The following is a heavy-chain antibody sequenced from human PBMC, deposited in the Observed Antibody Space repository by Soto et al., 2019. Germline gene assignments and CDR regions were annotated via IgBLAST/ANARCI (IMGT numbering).Heavy chain of an antibody. CDR1: GGTFSSYT. J-gene: IGHJ4*02. Sequence: QVQLVQSGAEVKKPGSSVKVSCKASGGTFSSYTISWVRQAPGQGLEWMGRIIPILGIANYAQKFQGRVTITADKSTSTAYMELSSLRSEDTAVYYCARGTSSSVQTLLDYWGPGTLVTVSS. CDR3: ARGTSSSVQTLLDY. CDR2: IIPILGIA. D-gene: IGHD6-6*01. V-gene: IGHV1-69*02.